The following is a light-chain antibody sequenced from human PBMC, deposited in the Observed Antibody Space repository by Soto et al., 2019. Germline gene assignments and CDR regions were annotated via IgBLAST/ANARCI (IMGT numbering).Light chain of an antibody. V-gene: IGKV1-39*01. CDR1: QSISSY. CDR3: XQSYSTPYT. CDR2: AAS. J-gene: IGKJ2*01. Sequence: DIQMTQSPSSLSASVGDRVTITCRASQSISSYLNWYQQKPGKAPKLLIYAASSLQSGVPSRFSGXGSGTXXXLXXXXLQPXDFAXXXXXQSYSTPYTFGQGTKLEIK.